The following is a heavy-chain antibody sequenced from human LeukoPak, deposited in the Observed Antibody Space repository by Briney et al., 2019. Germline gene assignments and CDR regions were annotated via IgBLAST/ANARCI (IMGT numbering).Heavy chain of an antibody. V-gene: IGHV4-4*07. CDR2: IYTSGST. D-gene: IGHD3-3*01. J-gene: IGHJ4*02. CDR3: ARHYTIFGVFTDYFDS. CDR1: GGSISSYY. Sequence: LETLSLTCTVSGGSISSYYWSWIRQPAGKGLEWIGRIYTSGSTNYNPSLKSRVTMSVDTSRNQFSLKLGSVTAADTAVYYCARHYTIFGVFTDYFDSWGQGTLVAVSS.